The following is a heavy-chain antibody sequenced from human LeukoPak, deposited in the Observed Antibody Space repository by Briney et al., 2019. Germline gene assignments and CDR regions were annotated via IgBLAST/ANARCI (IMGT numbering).Heavy chain of an antibody. CDR1: GFTFSSYA. CDR3: AKSLWIHLWFFDY. CDR2: ISGSGGST. V-gene: IGHV3-23*01. J-gene: IGHJ4*02. Sequence: PGGSLRLSCAASGFTFSSYAMSWVRQAPGKGLEWVSAISGSGGSTYYADSVKGRFTISRDNSKKTLYMRMNSLRAEDTAVYYCAKSLWIHLWFFDYWGQGTLVTVSS. D-gene: IGHD5-18*01.